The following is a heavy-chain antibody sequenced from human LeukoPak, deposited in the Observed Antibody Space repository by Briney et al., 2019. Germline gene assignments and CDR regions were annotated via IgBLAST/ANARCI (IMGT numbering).Heavy chain of an antibody. Sequence: GGSLRLSCAASGFTFSSYAMSWVRQAPGKGLEWVSSISSSSSYIYYADSVKGRFTISRDNAKNSLYLQMNSLRAEDTAVYYCAREDHIAVFDYWGQGTLVTVSS. CDR2: ISSSSSYI. V-gene: IGHV3-21*01. J-gene: IGHJ4*02. CDR3: AREDHIAVFDY. CDR1: GFTFSSYA. D-gene: IGHD6-19*01.